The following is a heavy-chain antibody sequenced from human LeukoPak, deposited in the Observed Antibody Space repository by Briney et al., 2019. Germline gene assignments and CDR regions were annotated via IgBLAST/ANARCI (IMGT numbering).Heavy chain of an antibody. D-gene: IGHD3-3*01. CDR1: GFTFSSYA. V-gene: IGHV3-23*01. CDR2: ISGSGGST. J-gene: IGHJ4*02. CDR3: AMTNDFWSGYYPY. Sequence: GSLILSCAASGFTFSSYAMSWVRQAPGKGLEWVSAISGSGGSTYYADSVKGRFTISRDNSKNTLYLQMNSLRAEDTAVYYCAMTNDFWSGYYPYWGQGTLVTVSS.